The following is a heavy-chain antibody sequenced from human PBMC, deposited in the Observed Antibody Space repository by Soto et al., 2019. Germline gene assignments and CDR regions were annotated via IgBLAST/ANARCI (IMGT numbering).Heavy chain of an antibody. V-gene: IGHV1-18*01. CDR2: ISAYTGNT. J-gene: IGHJ6*02. Sequence: QVQLVQSGAEVKKPGASVKVSCKASGYTFTSYGISWVRQAPGQGLEWMGWISAYTGNTNYAQKLQGRVTMTTDTSTSTASMELRSLRSDDTAVYYCARDGAAAGTWTQKNYYYYGMDVWGQGTTVTVSS. CDR1: GYTFTSYG. D-gene: IGHD6-13*01. CDR3: ARDGAAAGTWTQKNYYYYGMDV.